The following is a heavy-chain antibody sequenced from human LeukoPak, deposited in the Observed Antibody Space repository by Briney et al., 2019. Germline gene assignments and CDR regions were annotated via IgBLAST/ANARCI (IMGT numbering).Heavy chain of an antibody. CDR3: ARGTARKQLVHWFDP. CDR2: INPNSGGT. D-gene: IGHD6-6*01. V-gene: IGHV1-2*02. CDR1: GYTFSSHD. Sequence: EASVKVSCKASGYTFSSHDINWVRQATGQGLEWMGWINPNSGGTNYAQKFQGRVTMTRDTSISTAYMELSRLRSDDTAVYYCARGTARKQLVHWFDPWGQGTLVTVSS. J-gene: IGHJ5*02.